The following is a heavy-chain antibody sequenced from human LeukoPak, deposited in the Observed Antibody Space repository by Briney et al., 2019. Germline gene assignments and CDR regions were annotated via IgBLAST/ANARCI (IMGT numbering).Heavy chain of an antibody. CDR2: ISGSGGRT. D-gene: IGHD4-17*01. Sequence: GGSLRLSCAASGFTFSSYAMMWLRQAPGKGLEWVSAISGSGGRTFYADSVKGRFTVSRDNSKNTLYLQMSSLRAEDTAVYFCARDPNGDYIGAFDVWGQGTMVTVSS. CDR1: GFTFSSYA. CDR3: ARDPNGDYIGAFDV. V-gene: IGHV3-23*01. J-gene: IGHJ3*01.